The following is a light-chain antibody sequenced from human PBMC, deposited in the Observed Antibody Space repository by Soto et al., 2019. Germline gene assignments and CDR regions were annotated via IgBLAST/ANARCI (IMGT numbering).Light chain of an antibody. CDR2: GAY. CDR3: QQYVKDPWT. V-gene: IGKV3-20*01. CDR1: QSVINSY. J-gene: IGKJ1*01. Sequence: ELVSTQSPGTLSQSTVERATXSCRASQSVINSYLAWYQQKPGHAPRLLLYGAYNRATGIPDRFSASGSGTDFTLTISRLEPEDFAVYYCQQYVKDPWTFGQGTTVDIK.